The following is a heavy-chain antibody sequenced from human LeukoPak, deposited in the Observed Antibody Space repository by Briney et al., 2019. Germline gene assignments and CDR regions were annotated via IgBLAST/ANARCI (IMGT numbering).Heavy chain of an antibody. CDR3: ASTMIVVDYYYGMDV. V-gene: IGHV4-31*03. Sequence: PSETLSLTCTVSGGSISSGGYYWSWIRQHPGKRLEWIGYIYYSGSTYYDPSLKSRVTISVDTSKNQFSLKLSSVTAADTAVYYCASTMIVVDYYYGMDVWGQGTTVTVSS. J-gene: IGHJ6*02. D-gene: IGHD3-22*01. CDR2: IYYSGST. CDR1: GGSISSGGYY.